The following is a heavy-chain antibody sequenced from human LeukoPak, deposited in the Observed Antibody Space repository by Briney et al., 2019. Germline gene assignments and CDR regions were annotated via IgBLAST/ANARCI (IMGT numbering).Heavy chain of an antibody. J-gene: IGHJ5*02. CDR1: GSTFSSYG. V-gene: IGHV3-30*03. D-gene: IGHD1-26*01. CDR2: ISYDGSNK. Sequence: PGGSLRLSCAASGSTFSSYGMHWVRQAPGKGLEWVAVISYDGSNKYYADSVRGRFTISRDNSKNTLYLQMNSLRAEDTAIYYCAGDRKSGNFLGEFDHWGQGTLVTVFS. CDR3: AGDRKSGNFLGEFDH.